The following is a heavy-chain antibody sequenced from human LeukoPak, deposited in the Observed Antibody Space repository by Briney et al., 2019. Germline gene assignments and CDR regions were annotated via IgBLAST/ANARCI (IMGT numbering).Heavy chain of an antibody. J-gene: IGHJ4*02. CDR2: ISGSGGST. V-gene: IGHV3-23*01. CDR3: AKLSGYSYGYASDY. D-gene: IGHD5-18*01. Sequence: GGSLRLSCAASGFSFSSYAMIWVRQAPGKGLEWVSAISGSGGSTYYADSVKGRFTISRDNSKDTLYLQMNSLRAEDTAVYYCAKLSGYSYGYASDYWGQGTLVTVSS. CDR1: GFSFSSYA.